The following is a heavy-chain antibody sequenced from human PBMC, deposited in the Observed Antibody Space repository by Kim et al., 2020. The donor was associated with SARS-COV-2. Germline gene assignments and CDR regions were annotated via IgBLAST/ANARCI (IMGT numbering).Heavy chain of an antibody. D-gene: IGHD6-13*01. CDR3: AKDRQLVTDYYYYGMDV. V-gene: IGHV3-33*06. Sequence: GGSLRLSCAASGFTFSSYGIHWVRQAPGKGLEWVALIWYDGSKKYYADSVKARFTISRDNSKNTLYLQMNSLRAADTAVYYCAKDRQLVTDYYYYGMDVWGEGTTVTVST. J-gene: IGHJ6*04. CDR1: GFTFSSYG. CDR2: IWYDGSKK.